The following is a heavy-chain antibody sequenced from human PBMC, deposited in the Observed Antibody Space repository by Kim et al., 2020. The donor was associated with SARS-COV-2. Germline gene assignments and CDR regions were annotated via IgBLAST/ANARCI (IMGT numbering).Heavy chain of an antibody. Sequence: ASVKVSCKASGYTFTGYYIHWVRQAPGQQGLEWMGRINPNSDDTNYAQKFQGRVTMTMYTSISTAYMDLSRLRSDDTAVYYCAREVRAAAGTYFDNWGQG. CDR1: GYTFTGYY. CDR3: AREVRAAAGTYFDN. CDR2: INPNSDDT. V-gene: IGHV1-2*06. J-gene: IGHJ4*02. D-gene: IGHD6-13*01.